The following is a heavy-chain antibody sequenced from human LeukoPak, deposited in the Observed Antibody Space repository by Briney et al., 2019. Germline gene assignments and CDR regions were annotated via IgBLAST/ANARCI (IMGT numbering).Heavy chain of an antibody. J-gene: IGHJ4*02. V-gene: IGHV3-23*01. Sequence: GGSLRLSCAASGFTFSSYGMSWVRQAPGKGLEWVSAISGSGGSTYYADSVKGRFTISRDNSKNTLYLQMNSLRAEDTALYYCARAGIGWQHPDYWGQGTLVTVSS. CDR2: ISGSGGST. CDR3: ARAGIGWQHPDY. CDR1: GFTFSSYG. D-gene: IGHD6-13*01.